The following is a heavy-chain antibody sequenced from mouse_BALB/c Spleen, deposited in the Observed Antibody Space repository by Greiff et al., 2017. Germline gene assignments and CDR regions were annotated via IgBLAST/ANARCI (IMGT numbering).Heavy chain of an antibody. CDR1: GYAFTNYL. J-gene: IGHJ4*01. Sequence: QVQLKQSGAELVRPGTSVKVSCKASGYAFTNYLIEWVKQRPGQGLEWIGVINPGSGGTNYNEKFKGKATLTADKSSSTAYMQLSSLTSDDSAVYFCARPHYGNYDYYAMDYWGQGTSVTVSS. CDR2: INPGSGGT. D-gene: IGHD2-1*01. V-gene: IGHV1-54*01. CDR3: ARPHYGNYDYYAMDY.